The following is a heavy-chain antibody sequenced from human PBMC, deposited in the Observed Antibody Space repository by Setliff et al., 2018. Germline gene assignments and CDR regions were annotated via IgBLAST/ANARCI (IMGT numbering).Heavy chain of an antibody. Sequence: SVKVSCKASGYTFTSHYMHWVRQAPGQGLEWMGGIIPIFGTANYAQKFQGRVTITTDESTSTAYMELSSLRSEDTAVYYCASRKYYYDSSGYYYGDAFDIWGQGTMVTVSS. J-gene: IGHJ3*02. V-gene: IGHV1-69*05. CDR1: GYTFTSHY. D-gene: IGHD3-22*01. CDR2: IIPIFGTA. CDR3: ASRKYYYDSSGYYYGDAFDI.